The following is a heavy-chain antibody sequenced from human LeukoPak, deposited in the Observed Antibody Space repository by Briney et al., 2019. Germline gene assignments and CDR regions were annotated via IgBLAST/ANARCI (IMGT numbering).Heavy chain of an antibody. CDR3: ARDRGSGSAFDY. Sequence: AAVKVSCKASGYTFTSYGISWVRQAPGQGREGMGWISAYNGNTNYAQKLQGRVTMTTDTSTSKAYMELRSLRSDDTAVYYCARDRGSGSAFDYWGQGTLVTVSS. J-gene: IGHJ4*02. CDR2: ISAYNGNT. V-gene: IGHV1-18*01. D-gene: IGHD6-19*01. CDR1: GYTFTSYG.